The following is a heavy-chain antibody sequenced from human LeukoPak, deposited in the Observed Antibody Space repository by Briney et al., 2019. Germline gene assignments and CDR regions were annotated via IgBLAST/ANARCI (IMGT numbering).Heavy chain of an antibody. D-gene: IGHD1-14*01. J-gene: IGHJ4*02. CDR1: GFTFSTYW. CDR2: INIDGSST. V-gene: IGHV3-74*01. CDR3: ARDFMYNTLCTGC. Sequence: PGGSLRLSCAASGFTFSTYWMHWVRHAPGKGLMWVSRINIDGSSTNYADSVKGRFTISRDNAKNTLYLQMNSLRAEDTAVYYCARDFMYNTLCTGCWGQGTLVTVSS.